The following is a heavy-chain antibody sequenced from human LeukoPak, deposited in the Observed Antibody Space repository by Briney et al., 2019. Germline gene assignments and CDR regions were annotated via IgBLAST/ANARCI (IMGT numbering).Heavy chain of an antibody. CDR3: ARPGTTGTIPFDY. V-gene: IGHV5-51*01. J-gene: IGHJ4*02. CDR2: IYPGDSDT. Sequence: GESLKISCQASGYSFTSYWIGWVRQMPGKGLEWMGIIYPGDSDTRYSPSYQGQVTISADKSISTAYLQWSSLKASDSAMYYCARPGTTGTIPFDYWGQGTLVTVPS. D-gene: IGHD1-1*01. CDR1: GYSFTSYW.